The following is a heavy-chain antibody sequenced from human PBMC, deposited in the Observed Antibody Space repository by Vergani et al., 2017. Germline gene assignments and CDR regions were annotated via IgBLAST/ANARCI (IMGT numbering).Heavy chain of an antibody. CDR3: VKDAGSYENFFDA. CDR1: GFTFSTYA. J-gene: IGHJ4*02. V-gene: IGHV3-23*01. D-gene: IGHD1-26*01. Sequence: EVQLLESGGSLKQPGGSVRLSCAASGFTFSTYAMHWVRKAPGKGLEWVSALTGGGGSTYYADSFKGRFIISRDNSRDTLYLQINSLRHEDTATYYCVKDAGSYENFFDAWGQGTLVTVSS. CDR2: LTGGGGST.